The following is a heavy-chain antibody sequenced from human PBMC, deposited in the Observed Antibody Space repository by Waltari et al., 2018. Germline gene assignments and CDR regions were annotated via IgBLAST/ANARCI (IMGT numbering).Heavy chain of an antibody. V-gene: IGHV3-30-3*01. CDR1: GSTFSSYA. J-gene: IGHJ3*02. D-gene: IGHD3-3*01. CDR3: ARGPNISIFGVVIIRAFDI. Sequence: QVQLVESGGGVVQPGRSLRLSCAASGSTFSSYAMHWVRQAPGKGLEWVAVISYDGSNKYYADSVKGRFTISRDNSKNTLYLQMNSLRAEDTAVYYCARGPNISIFGVVIIRAFDIWGQGTMVTVSS. CDR2: ISYDGSNK.